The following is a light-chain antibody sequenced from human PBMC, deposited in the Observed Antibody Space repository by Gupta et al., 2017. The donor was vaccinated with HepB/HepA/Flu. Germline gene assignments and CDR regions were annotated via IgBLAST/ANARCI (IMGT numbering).Light chain of an antibody. J-gene: IGLJ2*01. CDR2: LNSDGSH. V-gene: IGLV4-69*01. CDR1: SGHNTYG. Sequence: QLVLTQSPSASASLGASVKLTCTLSSGHNTYGIAWHQQQPEKGPRYLMKLNSDGSHRKGDGIPDRFSGSSSGAERYPTISSLQSEDEADYYCQTWGTGIVVFGRGTKLTVL. CDR3: QTWGTGIVV.